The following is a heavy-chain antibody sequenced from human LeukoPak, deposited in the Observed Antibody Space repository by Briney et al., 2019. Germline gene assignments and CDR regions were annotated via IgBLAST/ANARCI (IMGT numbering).Heavy chain of an antibody. CDR1: GYSFTSFW. J-gene: IGHJ6*02. V-gene: IGHV5-10-1*01. CDR2: IVSSDSST. CDR3: ATRVAAAGMYYYYYGMDV. Sequence: GESLNISCKGSGYSFTSFWISWVRQIPGKGMEWMGRIVSSDSSTNYSPSFQAHVTISAEKPITTAYLQWGSRKASDTAMYYRATRVAAAGMYYYYYGMDVCGQRTTVTVSS. D-gene: IGHD6-13*01.